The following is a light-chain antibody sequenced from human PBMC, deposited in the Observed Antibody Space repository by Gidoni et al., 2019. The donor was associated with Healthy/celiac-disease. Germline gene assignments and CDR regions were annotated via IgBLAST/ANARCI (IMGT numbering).Light chain of an antibody. V-gene: IGKV3-15*01. CDR1: QSVSSN. J-gene: IGKJ3*01. Sequence: EIVMTQSPATLSVSPGERATLSCRASQSVSSNLAWYQQKPGQAPRLLIYGASPARFSGSGSGTEFTLTISSLQSEDFAVYYCQQYNNWLLTFGPGTKVDIK. CDR3: QQYNNWLLT. CDR2: GAS.